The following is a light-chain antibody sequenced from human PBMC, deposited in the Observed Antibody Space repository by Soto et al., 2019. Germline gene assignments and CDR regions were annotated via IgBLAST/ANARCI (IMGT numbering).Light chain of an antibody. CDR3: QLRSNWPPVT. Sequence: IVLTQAPVTLSLSPGDRATLSCRASQSVSTFLGWYQQKPGQAPRLLIYDASNRATGIPARFSGNGSGTDFTLTISSLEPEDFAVYYCQLRSNWPPVTFGQGTRLEVK. V-gene: IGKV3-11*01. CDR1: QSVSTF. CDR2: DAS. J-gene: IGKJ5*01.